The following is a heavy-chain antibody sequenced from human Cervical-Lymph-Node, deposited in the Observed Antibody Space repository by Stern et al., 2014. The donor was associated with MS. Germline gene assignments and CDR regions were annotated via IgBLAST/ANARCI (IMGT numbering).Heavy chain of an antibody. J-gene: IGHJ4*02. CDR3: ARSSGWYQPVLDY. CDR2: IIPILGKA. Sequence: QVQLGQSGAEVKQPGSSVKVSCKASGATFRSYAIRWVRKAPGPWLEWLGGIIPILGKATSAQKFQGRVTIAADEATSTAYMELSSLRSEDTAVYYCARSSGWYQPVLDYWGQGTLVTVSS. V-gene: IGHV1-69*01. CDR1: GATFRSYA. D-gene: IGHD6-19*01.